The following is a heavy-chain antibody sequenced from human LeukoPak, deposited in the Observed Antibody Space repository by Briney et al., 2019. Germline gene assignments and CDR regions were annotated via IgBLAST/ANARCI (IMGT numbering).Heavy chain of an antibody. V-gene: IGHV1-69*05. D-gene: IGHD3-10*01. Sequence: SVKVSCKASGYTFTGYYIHWVRQAPGQGLEWMGGIIPIFGTANYAQKFQGRVTITTDESTSTAYMELSSLRSEDTAVYYCARAPGSYGSGIDYWGQGTLVTVSS. J-gene: IGHJ4*02. CDR1: GYTFTGYY. CDR2: IIPIFGTA. CDR3: ARAPGSYGSGIDY.